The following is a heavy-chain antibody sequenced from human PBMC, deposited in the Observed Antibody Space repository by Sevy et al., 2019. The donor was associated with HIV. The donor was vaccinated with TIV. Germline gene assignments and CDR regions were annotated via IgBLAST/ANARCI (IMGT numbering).Heavy chain of an antibody. V-gene: IGHV1-69*13. J-gene: IGHJ3*02. CDR3: ARRGITIFGVLTFDI. CDR2: IVPKFGTA. Sequence: ASVKVSCKASGDTFNTYAIVWVREAPGQGLEWMGGIVPKFGTANYEQKFQGKVTMTADESTSTAYMELSSLRSEETAVYYCARRGITIFGVLTFDIWGQGTTVTVSS. D-gene: IGHD3-3*01. CDR1: GDTFNTYA.